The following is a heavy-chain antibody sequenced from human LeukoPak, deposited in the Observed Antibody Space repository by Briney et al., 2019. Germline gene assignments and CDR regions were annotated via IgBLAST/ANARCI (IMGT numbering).Heavy chain of an antibody. CDR1: GFTFSNYA. CDR3: ARDSSTSNYYFGMDV. D-gene: IGHD6-19*01. Sequence: GGSLRLSCAASGFTFSNYAINWVRQAPGTGLAWVSRIRAGGDSTYYADSVKGRFTISRDNSKNMLYLQMDSLRADDTAVYYCARDSSTSNYYFGMDVWGQGTTVTVSS. V-gene: IGHV3-23*01. J-gene: IGHJ6*02. CDR2: IRAGGDST.